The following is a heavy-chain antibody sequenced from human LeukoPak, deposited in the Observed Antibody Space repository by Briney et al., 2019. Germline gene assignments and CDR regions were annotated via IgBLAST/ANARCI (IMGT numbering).Heavy chain of an antibody. CDR3: ARLGFGCSSTSCYVDYYYYYMDV. Sequence: PSETLSLTCTVSGGPISSSSYYWGWIRQPPGKGLEWIGSIYYSGSTYYNPSLKSRVTISVDTSKNQFSLKLSSVTAADTAVYYCARLGFGCSSTSCYVDYYYYYMDVWGKGTTVTVSS. CDR1: GGPISSSSYY. J-gene: IGHJ6*03. D-gene: IGHD2-2*01. CDR2: IYYSGST. V-gene: IGHV4-39*01.